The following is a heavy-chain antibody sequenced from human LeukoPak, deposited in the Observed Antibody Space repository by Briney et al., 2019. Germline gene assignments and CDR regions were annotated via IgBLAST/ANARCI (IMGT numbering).Heavy chain of an antibody. D-gene: IGHD3-10*01. CDR2: MDSDGSSI. Sequence: GGSLRLSCATSGFAFSSYWMHWVRQAPGKGLVWVSRMDSDGSSINYADSVKGRFTISRDNSKNTLYLQMGSLRAEDMAVYYCARVPDRRGYYYMDVWGKGTTVTVSS. CDR1: GFAFSSYW. J-gene: IGHJ6*03. CDR3: ARVPDRRGYYYMDV. V-gene: IGHV3-74*01.